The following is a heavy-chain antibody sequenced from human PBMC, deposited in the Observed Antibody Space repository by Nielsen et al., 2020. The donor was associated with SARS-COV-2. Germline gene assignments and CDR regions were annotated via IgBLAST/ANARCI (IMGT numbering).Heavy chain of an antibody. CDR2: ISYDGSNK. Sequence: WIRQPPGKGLEWVAVISYDGSNKYYADSVKGRFTISRDNSKNTPYLQMSSLRSEDTAVYYCAASTYTVVVTAIWYGMDVWGQGTTVTVSS. V-gene: IGHV3-30*04. D-gene: IGHD2-21*02. J-gene: IGHJ6*02. CDR3: AASTYTVVVTAIWYGMDV.